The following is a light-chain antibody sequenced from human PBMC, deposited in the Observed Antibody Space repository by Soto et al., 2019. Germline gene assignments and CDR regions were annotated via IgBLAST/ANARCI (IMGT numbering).Light chain of an antibody. Sequence: EVVMTQSPATLSVSPGERATLSCRASQSVSSNVACYQQKPGQAPRLLIYDASTRATGIPARFSGSGSGTEFTLTISSLQSEDFAVFYCHQYNDWPPAFGQGTKVDIK. CDR2: DAS. V-gene: IGKV3-15*01. J-gene: IGKJ1*01. CDR3: HQYNDWPPA. CDR1: QSVSSN.